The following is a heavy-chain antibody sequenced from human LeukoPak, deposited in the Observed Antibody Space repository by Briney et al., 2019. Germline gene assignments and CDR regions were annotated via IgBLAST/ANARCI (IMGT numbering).Heavy chain of an antibody. V-gene: IGHV3-33*01. CDR2: IWYDGSNK. D-gene: IGHD4-17*01. J-gene: IGHJ4*02. CDR1: GFTFSSYG. CDR3: AXDLSLGEEVTTFDY. Sequence: PGGSLRLSCAASGFTFSSYGMHWVRQAPGKGLEWVAVIWYDGSNKYYADSVKGRFTISRDNSKNTLYLQMNSLRAEDTAVYYCAXDLSLGEEVTTFDYWGQGTLVTVSS.